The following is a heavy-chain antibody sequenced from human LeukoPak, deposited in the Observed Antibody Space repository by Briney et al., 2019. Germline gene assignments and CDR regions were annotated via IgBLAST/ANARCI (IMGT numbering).Heavy chain of an antibody. CDR2: MNPNSGNT. V-gene: IGHV1-8*01. J-gene: IGHJ6*02. Sequence: GASVKVSCKASGYTFTSYDINWVRQATGQGLEWTGWMNPNSGNTGYAQKFQGRVTMTRNTSISTAYMELSSLRSEDTAVYYCARGNSHLGILSLYYYYGMDVWGQGTTVTVSS. CDR1: GYTFTSYD. CDR3: ARGNSHLGILSLYYYYGMDV. D-gene: IGHD7-27*01.